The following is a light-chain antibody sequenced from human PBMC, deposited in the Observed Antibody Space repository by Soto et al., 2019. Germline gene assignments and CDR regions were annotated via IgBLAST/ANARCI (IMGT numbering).Light chain of an antibody. CDR3: SSYTSSSTLVV. V-gene: IGLV2-14*01. J-gene: IGLJ1*01. Sequence: QSALTQPASVSGSPGQSITISCTGTSSDVGGYNYVSWCQQLPGKAPKLMIYDVSNPPSRASNRFSGSKSGNTASLTISGLQAEDGADYYCSSYTSSSTLVVFGTGTELAVL. CDR1: SSDVGGYNY. CDR2: DVS.